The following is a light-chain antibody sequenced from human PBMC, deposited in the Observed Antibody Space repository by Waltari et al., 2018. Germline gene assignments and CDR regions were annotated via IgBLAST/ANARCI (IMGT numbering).Light chain of an antibody. CDR3: GAWDDSLTSWV. Sequence: QSVLTQPPSASGTPGQRVTIPCSGSSSNIGSYYVYWYPQFPGTAPKLLVYRNNQRPSGVPDRFSVSKSGTSASLAISGLRSEDEADYYCGAWDDSLTSWVFGGGTKVTVL. CDR2: RNN. V-gene: IGLV1-47*01. J-gene: IGLJ3*02. CDR1: SSNIGSYY.